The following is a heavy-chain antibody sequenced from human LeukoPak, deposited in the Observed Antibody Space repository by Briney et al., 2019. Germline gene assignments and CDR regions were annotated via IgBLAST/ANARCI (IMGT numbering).Heavy chain of an antibody. CDR3: ARGTTVARDGPRANAFDS. Sequence: SVTLSFTSSGYTFTVYYMHWMRHPPGQGLELKGWINPNMGGTNCAQKCRGGVTMARETSIRTAYMELSRWRSDATAVYSCARGTTVARDGPRANAFDSGGQGTMVTVSA. V-gene: IGHV1-2*02. CDR1: GYTFTVYY. D-gene: IGHD4-23*01. J-gene: IGHJ3*02. CDR2: INPNMGGT.